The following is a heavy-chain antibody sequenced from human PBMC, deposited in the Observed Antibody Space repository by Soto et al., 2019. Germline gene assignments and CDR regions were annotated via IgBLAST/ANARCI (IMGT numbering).Heavy chain of an antibody. CDR1: GGSISSGGYY. J-gene: IGHJ4*02. D-gene: IGHD4-17*01. CDR3: ARDSDYGGNSVFDY. V-gene: IGHV4-31*03. CDR2: IYYSGST. Sequence: SETLSLTCTVSGGSISSGGYYWSWIRQHPGKGLEWIGYIYYSGSTYYNPSLKSRVTISVDTSKNQFSLKLSSVTAADTAVYYCARDSDYGGNSVFDYWGQGTLVTV.